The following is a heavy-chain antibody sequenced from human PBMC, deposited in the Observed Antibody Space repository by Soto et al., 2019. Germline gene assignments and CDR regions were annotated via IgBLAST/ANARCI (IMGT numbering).Heavy chain of an antibody. CDR2: ISHSGSS. CDR3: ATETVTTTGWWFDP. D-gene: IGHD4-17*01. J-gene: IGHJ5*02. V-gene: IGHV4-34*01. Sequence: QVQLQQWGAGLLKASETLSLTCAVYGGSFSGYYWSWIRQPPGKGLEWIGKISHSGSSNYNPPLKSRVTISIDTSNNQFSLKLSSVTAADTAVYYCATETVTTTGWWFDPWGQGTLVTVSS. CDR1: GGSFSGYY.